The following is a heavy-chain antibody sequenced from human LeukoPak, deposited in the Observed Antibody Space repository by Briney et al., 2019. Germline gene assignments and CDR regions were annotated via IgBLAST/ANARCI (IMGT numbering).Heavy chain of an antibody. J-gene: IGHJ4*02. CDR1: GXTFSSYA. V-gene: IGHV3-30-3*01. Sequence: GRSLRLSCAASGXTFSSYAMHWVRQAPGKGLEWVAVISYDGSNKYYADSVKGRFTISRDNSKNTLYLQMNSLRAEDTAVYYCARGEMATILDYWGQGTLVTVSS. CDR3: ARGEMATILDY. D-gene: IGHD5-24*01. CDR2: ISYDGSNK.